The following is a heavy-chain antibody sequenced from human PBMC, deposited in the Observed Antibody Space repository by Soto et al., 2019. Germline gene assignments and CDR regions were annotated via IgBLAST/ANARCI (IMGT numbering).Heavy chain of an antibody. V-gene: IGHV1-2*02. CDR1: GYSFTDYY. J-gene: IGHJ5*02. CDR2: INTKTGGT. Sequence: QVHLVQSGAEVKKPGASVKVSCKASGYSFTDYYMHWVRPAPGQGLEWMGWINTKTGGTNYAQRVQGRVTMTGDTSINTAYMELSRLRSDDTAVYYCARVGPTGWFDPWGQGTVVTVSS. CDR3: ARVGPTGWFDP.